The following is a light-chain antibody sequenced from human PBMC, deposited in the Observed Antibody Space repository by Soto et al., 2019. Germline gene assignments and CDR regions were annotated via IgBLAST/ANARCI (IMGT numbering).Light chain of an antibody. CDR2: DAS. V-gene: IGKV3-11*01. CDR1: QNVSTY. CDR3: QQRSNWPT. Sequence: IVLTQSTATLSLSPGERATLSCRASQNVSTYLAWYQQKPGQAPRLLIYDASNRATGIPARFSGSGSGTDFTLTISSLEPEDFAVYYCQQRSNWPTFGQGTKVDI. J-gene: IGKJ1*01.